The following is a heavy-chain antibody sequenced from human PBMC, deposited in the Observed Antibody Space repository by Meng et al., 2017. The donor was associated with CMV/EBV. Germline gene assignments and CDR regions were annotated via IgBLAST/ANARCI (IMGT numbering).Heavy chain of an antibody. J-gene: IGHJ4*02. D-gene: IGHD1-26*01. V-gene: IGHV3-74*03. Sequence: VEYGGGDVMHGGSLELSCAVSGFNITRYWRHWVREVPGKGLEWVSRIDIDGRDIAYADSVWGRFSISRDDAKNTLYLQMNSLRIEDTAVYYCARGVAETLGWEMGYWGQGTLVTVSS. CDR2: IDIDGRDI. CDR1: GFNITRYW. CDR3: ARGVAETLGWEMGY.